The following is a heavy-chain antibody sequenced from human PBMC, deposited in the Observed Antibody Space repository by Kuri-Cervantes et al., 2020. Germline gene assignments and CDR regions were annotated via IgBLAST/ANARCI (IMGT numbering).Heavy chain of an antibody. CDR3: VRGGAVGTRAWGY. CDR2: ISSSSSTI. CDR1: GFTFSKYS. D-gene: IGHD6-13*01. Sequence: GESLKISCAASGFTFSKYSMNWVRQAPGKGLEWVSYISSSSSTIYYADSVKGRFTISRDDAKNSLYLQMNSLRAEDTAVYYCVRGGAVGTRAWGYWGQGTLVTVSS. V-gene: IGHV3-48*01. J-gene: IGHJ4*02.